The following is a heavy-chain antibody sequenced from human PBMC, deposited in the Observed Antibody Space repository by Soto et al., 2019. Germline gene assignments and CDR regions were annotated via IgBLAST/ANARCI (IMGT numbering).Heavy chain of an antibody. Sequence: EVQLLESGGGLVQPGGSLRLSCAASGFTFSSYAMSWVRQAPGKGLEWVSAISGSGDSTYYADSVKGRFTISRDNSKNTLYLQMNSLRAEDTAVYYCAKATTGSGYPLDWFDPWGQGTLVTVSS. D-gene: IGHD3-22*01. CDR2: ISGSGDST. V-gene: IGHV3-23*01. J-gene: IGHJ5*02. CDR3: AKATTGSGYPLDWFDP. CDR1: GFTFSSYA.